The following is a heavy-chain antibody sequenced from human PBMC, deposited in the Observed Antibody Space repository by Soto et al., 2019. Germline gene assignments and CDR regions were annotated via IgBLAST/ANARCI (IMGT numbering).Heavy chain of an antibody. Sequence: GASVKVSCKASGYTFNTYGISWVRQAPGQGLEWMGWISTFNGETRYAQKFQARVTMTTDTSTTTGYMELRSLRSDDTAVYYCARDVGYCSSSTCLIDHWGQGTLVTVSS. V-gene: IGHV1-18*01. D-gene: IGHD2-2*01. J-gene: IGHJ4*02. CDR1: GYTFNTYG. CDR2: ISTFNGET. CDR3: ARDVGYCSSSTCLIDH.